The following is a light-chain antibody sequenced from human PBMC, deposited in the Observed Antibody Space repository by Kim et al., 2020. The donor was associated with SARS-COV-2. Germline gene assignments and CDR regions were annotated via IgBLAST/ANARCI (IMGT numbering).Light chain of an antibody. Sequence: DIQMTQSPSSVSASVGDRVTITCRASQGISSWLAWHQQKPGKAPKLLIYAASSLQTGVPSRFSGSGSGTDYTLTISSLQPEDSATYYCQQANSFPFTFGQGTKLEI. J-gene: IGKJ2*01. CDR3: QQANSFPFT. V-gene: IGKV1-12*01. CDR1: QGISSW. CDR2: AAS.